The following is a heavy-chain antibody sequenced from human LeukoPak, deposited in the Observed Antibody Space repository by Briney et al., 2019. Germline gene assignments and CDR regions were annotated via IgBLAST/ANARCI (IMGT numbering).Heavy chain of an antibody. D-gene: IGHD3-10*01. CDR2: IKQDGSEK. Sequence: GGSLRLSCAASGFTFRSYWMSWVRQAPGKGLEWVANIKQDGSEKYYVDSVKGRFTISRDNAKDSLSLQMNSLRAEDTAVYYCAGEYYYGSGSYYNGYWGQGTLVTVSS. J-gene: IGHJ4*02. CDR1: GFTFRSYW. CDR3: AGEYYYGSGSYYNGY. V-gene: IGHV3-7*04.